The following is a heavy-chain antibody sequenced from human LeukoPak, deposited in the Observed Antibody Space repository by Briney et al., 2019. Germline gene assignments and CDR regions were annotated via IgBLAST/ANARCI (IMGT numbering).Heavy chain of an antibody. J-gene: IGHJ6*03. V-gene: IGHV1-8*01. CDR2: MNPNSGNT. CDR1: GYTFTSYD. D-gene: IGHD6-13*01. Sequence: ASVKVSCKASGYTFTSYDINWVRQATGQGLEWMGWMNPNSGNTGYAQKFQGRVTMTRNTSISTAYMELSGLRSEDTAVYYCAITGYSSSWYYYYYMDVWGKGTTVTVSS. CDR3: AITGYSSSWYYYYYMDV.